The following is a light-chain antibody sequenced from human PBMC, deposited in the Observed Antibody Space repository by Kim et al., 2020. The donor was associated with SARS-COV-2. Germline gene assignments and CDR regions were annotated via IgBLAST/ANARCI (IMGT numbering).Light chain of an antibody. V-gene: IGLV2-14*03. CDR3: ASYTGSSTHVV. CDR1: SSDIGGYNY. Sequence: QSITISCTGSSSDIGGYNYVSWYQQHPGKVPKLMIYDVSNRPSGVSNRFSASKSGNTASLTISGLQAEDEADYYCASYTGSSTHVVFGGGTQLTVL. CDR2: DVS. J-gene: IGLJ2*01.